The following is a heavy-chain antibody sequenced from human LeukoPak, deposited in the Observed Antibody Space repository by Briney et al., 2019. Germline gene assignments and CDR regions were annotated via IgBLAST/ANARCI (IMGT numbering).Heavy chain of an antibody. CDR1: GGSFSDYY. CDR2: INHSGST. V-gene: IGHV4-34*01. Sequence: SETLSLTCAVYGGSFSDYYWSWIRQPPGKGLEWIGEINHSGSTNYNPSLKSRVTISVDTSKNQFSLELSSVTAADTAVYYCARGSSLPGDIVVVPAAQGYYYYMDVWGKGTTVTVSS. D-gene: IGHD2-2*01. CDR3: ARGSSLPGDIVVVPAAQGYYYYMDV. J-gene: IGHJ6*03.